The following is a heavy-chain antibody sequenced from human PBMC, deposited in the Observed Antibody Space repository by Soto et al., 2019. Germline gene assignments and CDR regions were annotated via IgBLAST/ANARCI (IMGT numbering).Heavy chain of an antibody. D-gene: IGHD4-17*01. CDR1: GFTFSSYG. Sequence: QVQLVESGGGVVQPGRSLRLSCAASGFTFSSYGMHWVRQAPGKGLEWVAVIWYDGSNKYYADSVKGRFTISRDNSKNTLYLQMNSLRAEDTAVYYCARDPTYGSYEYYFDYWGQGTLVTVSS. V-gene: IGHV3-33*01. J-gene: IGHJ4*02. CDR2: IWYDGSNK. CDR3: ARDPTYGSYEYYFDY.